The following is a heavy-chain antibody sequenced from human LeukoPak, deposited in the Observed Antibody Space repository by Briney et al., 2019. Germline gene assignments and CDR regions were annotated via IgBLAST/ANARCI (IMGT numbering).Heavy chain of an antibody. CDR2: IYTSGST. Sequence: SETLSLTCTVSGGSISSYYWSWIRQPAGKGLEWIGRIYTSGSTNYNPSLKSRVTMSIDTSKNEISLKLSSVTAADTAVYYCARDLGQDDNKAFDIWGQGTMVTVSS. J-gene: IGHJ3*02. V-gene: IGHV4-4*07. D-gene: IGHD3-22*01. CDR1: GGSISSYY. CDR3: ARDLGQDDNKAFDI.